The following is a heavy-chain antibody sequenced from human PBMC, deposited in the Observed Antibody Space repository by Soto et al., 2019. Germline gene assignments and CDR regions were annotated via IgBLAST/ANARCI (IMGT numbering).Heavy chain of an antibody. D-gene: IGHD5-12*01. J-gene: IGHJ4*02. CDR3: ARIPLDGYNPERNFDY. V-gene: IGHV2-26*01. Sequence: QVTLKESGPVLVKPTETLTLTCTVSGFSLSNARMGVSWIRQPPGKALEWLAHIFSNDEQSYNTSLKSRVTISKDTSKSQVVLTMTNMDPVDTATYYCARIPLDGYNPERNFDYWGQGTLVTFCS. CDR2: IFSNDEQ. CDR1: GFSLSNARMG.